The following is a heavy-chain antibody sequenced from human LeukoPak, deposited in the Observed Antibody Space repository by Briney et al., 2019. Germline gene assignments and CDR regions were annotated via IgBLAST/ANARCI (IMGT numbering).Heavy chain of an antibody. V-gene: IGHV1-2*02. CDR3: ARSGGLGEHYYYYYYYMDV. J-gene: IGHJ6*03. D-gene: IGHD3-16*01. CDR2: INPNSGGT. Sequence: ASVKVSCKASGYTFTGYYMHWVRQAPGQGLEWMGWINPNSGGTNYAQKFQGRVTMTRDTSISTAYMELSRLRSDDTAVYYCARSGGLGEHYYYYYYYMDVWGKGTTVTVSS. CDR1: GYTFTGYY.